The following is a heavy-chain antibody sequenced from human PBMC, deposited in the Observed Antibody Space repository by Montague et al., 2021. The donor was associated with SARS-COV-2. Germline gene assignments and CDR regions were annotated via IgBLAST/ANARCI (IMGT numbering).Heavy chain of an antibody. CDR2: ISYSGNT. J-gene: IGHJ1*01. CDR1: GGSLSSYY. D-gene: IGHD1-26*01. V-gene: IGHV4-59*08. Sequence: SETLSLTCTVSGGSLSSYYWSWIRQPPGKGLEWIGDISYSGNTNYNPSLKSRVTISVGTSKNQFSLNLSSVTAADTAVYYCARQVYGSLPHFHHWGKGSLVTVSS. CDR3: ARQVYGSLPHFHH.